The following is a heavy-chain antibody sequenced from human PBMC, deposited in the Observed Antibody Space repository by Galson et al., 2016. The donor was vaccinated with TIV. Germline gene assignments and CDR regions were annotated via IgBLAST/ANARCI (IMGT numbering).Heavy chain of an antibody. V-gene: IGHV1-8*02. Sequence: SVKVSCKASGYTFTSYAINWVRQATGQGLGWMGWMNPNSGNTGYAQKFRGRVTMTRNTSVRTAYMELSSLRSEDTAVYYCARSGDYGDYWGQGTLVTVSS. CDR1: GYTFTSYA. J-gene: IGHJ4*02. CDR3: ARSGDYGDY. CDR2: MNPNSGNT. D-gene: IGHD4-17*01.